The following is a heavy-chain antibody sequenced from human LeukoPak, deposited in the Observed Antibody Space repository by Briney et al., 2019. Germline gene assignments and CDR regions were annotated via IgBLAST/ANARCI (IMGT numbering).Heavy chain of an antibody. CDR3: AKAPLVVVTAKNYYFDY. CDR1: GFTFSSYA. Sequence: GGSLRLSCAASGFTFSSYAMTWVRQAPGKGLEWVSVISGSGGTTYYADSVKGRFTISRDNSKNTLYLQMNSLRAEDTAVYYCAKAPLVVVTAKNYYFDYWGQGTLVTGSS. V-gene: IGHV3-23*01. D-gene: IGHD2-21*02. J-gene: IGHJ4*02. CDR2: ISGSGGTT.